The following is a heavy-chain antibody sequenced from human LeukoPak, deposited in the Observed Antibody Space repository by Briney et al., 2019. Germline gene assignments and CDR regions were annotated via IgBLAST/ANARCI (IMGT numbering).Heavy chain of an antibody. CDR3: ARVNFRTTIVGWFDP. Sequence: ASVKVSCKASGGTFSSYAISWVRQAPGQGLEWMGGIIPIFGTANYAQKFQGRVTITADESTSTAYMELSSLRSEDTAVYYCARVNFRTTIVGWFDPWGQGTLVTVSS. D-gene: IGHD1-7*01. J-gene: IGHJ5*02. CDR2: IIPIFGTA. V-gene: IGHV1-69*13. CDR1: GGTFSSYA.